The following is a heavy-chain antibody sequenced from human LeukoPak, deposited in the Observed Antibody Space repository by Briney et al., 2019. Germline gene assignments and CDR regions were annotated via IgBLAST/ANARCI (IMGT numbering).Heavy chain of an antibody. V-gene: IGHV3-74*01. CDR1: GFTFSSHL. CDR3: ARVRRSKGYDFWSGYFGY. D-gene: IGHD3-3*01. CDR2: ISSDGTYT. J-gene: IGHJ4*02. Sequence: GGSLRLSCAASGFTFSSHLMHWVRQAPGKGLVWVSRISSDGTYTNYADSVKGRFTISRDNSKNTLYLQMNSLRAEDTAVYYCARVRRSKGYDFWSGYFGYWGQGTLVTVSS.